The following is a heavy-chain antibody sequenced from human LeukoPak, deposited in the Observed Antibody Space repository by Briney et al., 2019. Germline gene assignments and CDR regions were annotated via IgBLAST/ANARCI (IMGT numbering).Heavy chain of an antibody. D-gene: IGHD1-20*01. V-gene: IGHV3-21*01. CDR2: ISSSSSYI. CDR1: GLTFSGHG. J-gene: IGHJ2*01. CDR3: AKIGVIGKWYFDL. Sequence: GGSLRLSCEASGLTFSGHGMSWVRLAPGKGLEWVSSISSSSSYIYYADSVKGRFTISRDNAKNSLYLQMNSLRAEDTAVYYCAKIGVIGKWYFDLWGRGALVTVS.